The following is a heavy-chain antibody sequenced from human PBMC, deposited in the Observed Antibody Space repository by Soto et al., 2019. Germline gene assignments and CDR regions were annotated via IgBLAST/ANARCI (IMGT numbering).Heavy chain of an antibody. CDR3: ARRSGSCFSTIFDD. D-gene: IGHD1-26*01. CDR1: GGSISSYY. CDR2: IYYSGST. J-gene: IGHJ4*02. V-gene: IGHV4-59*08. Sequence: QVQLQESGPGLVKPSETLSLTCTVSGGSISSYYWSWIRQPPGKGLEWIGYIYYSGSTNYNHTLKSRVIISVDTSKNQFSPKLSSVTAADTAVYDCARRSGSCFSTIFDDWGQGTLVTVSS.